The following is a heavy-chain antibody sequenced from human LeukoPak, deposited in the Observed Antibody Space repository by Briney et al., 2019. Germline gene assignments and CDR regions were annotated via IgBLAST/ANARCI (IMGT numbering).Heavy chain of an antibody. D-gene: IGHD3-10*01. V-gene: IGHV3-30*04. CDR2: ISYDGSNK. CDR1: EFTFSSYA. Sequence: GGSLRLSCAASEFTFSSYAMHWVRQAPGKGLEWVAVISYDGSNKYYADSVKGRFTISRDNSKNTLYLQMNSLRAEDTAVYYCARDLGLDPWGQGTLVTVSS. J-gene: IGHJ5*02. CDR3: ARDLGLDP.